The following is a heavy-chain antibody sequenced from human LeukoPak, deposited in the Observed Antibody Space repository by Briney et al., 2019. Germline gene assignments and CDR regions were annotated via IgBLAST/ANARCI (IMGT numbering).Heavy chain of an antibody. CDR2: IWYDGSNE. J-gene: IGHJ4*02. CDR1: GFTFSHYG. Sequence: GESLRLSCAASGFTFSHYGMHWVRQAPGKGLEWVAVIWYDGSNEYYADSVKGQFTISRDNSKNTLYLQMNSLRAEDTAVYYCARGNYGSVDYWGQGTLVTVSS. V-gene: IGHV3-33*01. CDR3: ARGNYGSVDY. D-gene: IGHD3-10*01.